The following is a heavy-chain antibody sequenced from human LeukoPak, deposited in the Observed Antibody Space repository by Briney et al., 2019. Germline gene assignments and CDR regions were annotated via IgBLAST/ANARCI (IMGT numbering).Heavy chain of an antibody. D-gene: IGHD4-17*01. J-gene: IGHJ5*02. CDR3: ARGDDYVAFDP. CDR2: IYSGGST. V-gene: IGHV3-66*01. Sequence: GVSLRLSCAASGFTVSSNYMSWVRQAPGKGLEWVSVIYSGGSTYYADSVKGRFTISRDNSKNTLYLQMNSLRAEDTAVYYCARGDDYVAFDPWGQGTLVTVSS. CDR1: GFTVSSNY.